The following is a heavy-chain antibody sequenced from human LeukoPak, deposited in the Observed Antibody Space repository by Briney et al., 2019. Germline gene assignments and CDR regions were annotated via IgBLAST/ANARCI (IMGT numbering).Heavy chain of an antibody. CDR1: GGSISSSSYY. Sequence: PSETLSLTCTVSGGSISSSSYYWGWIRQPPGKGLEWIGSIYYSGSTYYNPSLKSRVTISVDTSKNQFSLKLSSVTAADTAVYYCASRPPSPYYYGSGSWNWGQGTMVTVSS. CDR3: ASRPPSPYYYGSGSWN. D-gene: IGHD3-10*01. V-gene: IGHV4-39*07. CDR2: IYYSGST. J-gene: IGHJ3*01.